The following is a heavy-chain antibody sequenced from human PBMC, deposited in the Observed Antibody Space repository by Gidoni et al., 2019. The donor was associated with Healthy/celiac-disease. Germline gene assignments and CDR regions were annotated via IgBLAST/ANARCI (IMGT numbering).Heavy chain of an antibody. J-gene: IGHJ4*02. CDR2: IYYSGST. CDR3: ARRTGYFDY. Sequence: QLQLQESGPGLVKPSETLSLTCTVPGGSISSSSYYWGWIRQPPGKGLEGIGSIYYSGSTYYNPSLKSRVTISVDTSKNQFSLKLSSVTAADTAVYYCARRTGYFDYWGQGTLVTVSS. CDR1: GGSISSSSYY. V-gene: IGHV4-39*01.